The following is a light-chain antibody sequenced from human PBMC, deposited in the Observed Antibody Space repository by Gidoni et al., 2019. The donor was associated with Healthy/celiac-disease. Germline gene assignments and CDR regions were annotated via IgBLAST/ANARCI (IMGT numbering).Light chain of an antibody. CDR1: SGSIASHY. V-gene: IGLV6-57*02. CDR2: EDN. J-gene: IGLJ3*02. CDR3: QSYDSSNLV. Sequence: NFLLTQPHSVPQSPGQAVPISCTGSSGSIASHYVQWYRQRQGSAPTTVIYEDNQRPSGVPDRFSGSIDSSSNAASLTISGLKTEDEADYYCQSYDSSNLVFGGGTKLTVL.